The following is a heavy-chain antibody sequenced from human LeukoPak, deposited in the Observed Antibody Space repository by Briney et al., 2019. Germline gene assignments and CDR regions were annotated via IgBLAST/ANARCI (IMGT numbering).Heavy chain of an antibody. V-gene: IGHV4-30-2*01. CDR2: IYHSGST. Sequence: SETLSLTCTVSGGSISSGGYYWSWIRQPPGKGLEWIGYIYHSGSTYYNPSLKSRVTISVDRSKNQFSLKLSSVTAADTAVYYCRGYCSSTSCYVNWFDPWGQGTLVTVSS. CDR3: RGYCSSTSCYVNWFDP. D-gene: IGHD2-2*01. CDR1: GGSISSGGYY. J-gene: IGHJ5*02.